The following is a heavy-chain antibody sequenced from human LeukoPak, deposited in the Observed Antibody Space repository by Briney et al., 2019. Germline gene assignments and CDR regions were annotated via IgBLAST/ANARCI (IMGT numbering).Heavy chain of an antibody. J-gene: IGHJ5*02. CDR3: ARSRYFAWSNWFDP. CDR2: IYYSGST. CDR1: GGSISSYY. D-gene: IGHD3-9*01. Sequence: SETLSLTCTVSGGSISSYYWSWIRQPPGKGLEWIGYIYYSGSTNYNPSLKSRVTISVDTSKNQFSLKLSSVTAADTAVYYCARSRYFAWSNWFDPWGQGTLVTVSS. V-gene: IGHV4-59*08.